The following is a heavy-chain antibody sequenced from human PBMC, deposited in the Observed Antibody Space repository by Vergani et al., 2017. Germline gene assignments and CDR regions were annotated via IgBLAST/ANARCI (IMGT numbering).Heavy chain of an antibody. D-gene: IGHD2-21*01. V-gene: IGHV4-59*01. CDR3: ARGALWWLRQIDS. CDR2: IYDSGDT. Sequence: QVQLQESGPGLVKPSETLSLTCSVSGDSMNTYYWTWILQPPGKGLEWIGYIYDSGDTKYNPSLKSRVTMSLDTSKNQFSLNLYSVTAADTAVYYCARGALWWLRQIDSWGQGTLVTVCS. CDR1: GDSMNTYY. J-gene: IGHJ4*02.